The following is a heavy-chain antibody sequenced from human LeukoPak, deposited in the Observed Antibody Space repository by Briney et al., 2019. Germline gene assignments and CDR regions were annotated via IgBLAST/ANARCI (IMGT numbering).Heavy chain of an antibody. CDR2: ISYSGANS. Sequence: QTGGSLRLSCAASGFTFSGSAMSWVRQAPGEGLEWVSLISYSGANSYYTDSVRGRFTISRDNSKDTLFLQMNSLRAEDTAIYYCARDMQLSTCGLGTMVTVSS. D-gene: IGHD3-16*02. J-gene: IGHJ3*01. CDR1: GFTFSGSA. V-gene: IGHV3-23*01. CDR3: ARDMQLST.